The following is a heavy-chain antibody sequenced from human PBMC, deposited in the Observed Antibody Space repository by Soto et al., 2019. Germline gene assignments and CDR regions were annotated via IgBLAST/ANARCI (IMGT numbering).Heavy chain of an antibody. D-gene: IGHD6-13*01. CDR2: ISGSGGST. CDR1: GFTFSSYA. CDR3: AKLDDEWQQVDY. Sequence: GVSLRLSCAASGFTFSSYAMSWVRQAPGKGLEWVSAISGSGGSTYYADSVKGRFTISRDNSKNTLYLQMNSLRAEDTAVYYCAKLDDEWQQVDYWGQGTLVTVSS. V-gene: IGHV3-23*01. J-gene: IGHJ4*02.